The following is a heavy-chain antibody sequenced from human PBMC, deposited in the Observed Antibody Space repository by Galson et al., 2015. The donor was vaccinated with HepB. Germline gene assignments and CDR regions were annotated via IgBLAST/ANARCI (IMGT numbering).Heavy chain of an antibody. CDR1: GFTFDDYA. CDR2: ISWNSGSI. Sequence: SLRLSCAASGFTFDDYAMHWVRQAPGKGLEWVSGISWNSGSIGYADSVKGRFTISRDNAKNSLYLQMNSLRAEDTALYYCAKVVLPRTRRWDFWSGLGYWGQGTLVTVSS. V-gene: IGHV3-9*01. CDR3: AKVVLPRTRRWDFWSGLGY. D-gene: IGHD3-3*01. J-gene: IGHJ4*02.